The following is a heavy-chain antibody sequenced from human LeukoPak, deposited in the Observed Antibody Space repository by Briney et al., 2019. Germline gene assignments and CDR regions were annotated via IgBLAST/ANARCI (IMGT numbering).Heavy chain of an antibody. J-gene: IGHJ4*02. D-gene: IGHD5-24*01. CDR2: IYYSGST. CDR3: ARAGRWRQSIDY. CDR1: GGSISSYY. V-gene: IGHV4-59*01. Sequence: SETLSLTCTVSGGSISSYYWSWIRQPPGKGLEWIGYIYYSGSTNYNPSLKSRVTISVDTSKNQFSLKLSSVTAADTAVYYCARAGRWRQSIDYWGQGTLVTVSS.